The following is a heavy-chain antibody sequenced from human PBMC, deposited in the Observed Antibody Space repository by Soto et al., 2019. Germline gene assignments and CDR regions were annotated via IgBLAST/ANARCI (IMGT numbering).Heavy chain of an antibody. J-gene: IGHJ4*02. Sequence: EVQLLESGGGLVQPGGSLRLSCAASGFTFSSYAMSWVRQAPGKGLEWVSDISGTGDSTYYADSVKGRFTISRDNSKNTLYLPINSLRAADTAVYYCAKARDSSGYYYRNYWGQGTLVTVSS. CDR1: GFTFSSYA. CDR2: ISGTGDST. V-gene: IGHV3-23*01. D-gene: IGHD3-22*01. CDR3: AKARDSSGYYYRNY.